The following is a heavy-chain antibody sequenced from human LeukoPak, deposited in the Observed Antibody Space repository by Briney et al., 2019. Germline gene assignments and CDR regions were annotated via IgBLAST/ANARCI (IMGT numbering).Heavy chain of an antibody. V-gene: IGHV3-21*01. D-gene: IGHD2-2*02. CDR2: ISNTRTYI. CDR1: GFSFRDYS. CDR3: MGDYCTSTSCSTTF. Sequence: PGGSLRLSCDASGFSFRDYSMNWVRQAPGKGLEWVSSISNTRTYIYYADSVKGRFTISRDNAKRSLYLQMNSLRAEDTAVYHCMGDYCTSTSCSTTFWGQGTLVTVSS. J-gene: IGHJ4*02.